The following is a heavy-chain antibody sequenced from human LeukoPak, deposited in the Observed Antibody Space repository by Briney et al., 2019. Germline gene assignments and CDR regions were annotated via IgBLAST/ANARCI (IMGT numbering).Heavy chain of an antibody. J-gene: IGHJ6*02. Sequence: ASVQVSCKASGYTFTSYAMHWVRQAPGQRLEWMGWINAGNGNTKYSQKFQGRVTITRDTSASTAYMELSSLRSEDMAVYYCARAAPYYAAYYYYGMDVWGQGTTVTVSS. CDR3: ARAAPYYAAYYYYGMDV. V-gene: IGHV1-3*01. CDR2: INAGNGNT. D-gene: IGHD3-10*01. CDR1: GYTFTSYA.